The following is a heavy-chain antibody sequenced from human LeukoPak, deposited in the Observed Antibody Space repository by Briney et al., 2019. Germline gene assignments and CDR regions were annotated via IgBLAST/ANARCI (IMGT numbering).Heavy chain of an antibody. CDR2: ISSSGSTM. CDR3: ARDPGSGYEEHFDY. Sequence: GGSLRLSCAASGFTFSSYAMSWVRQAPGKGLEWVSAISSSGSTMYYTDSVKGRFTISRDNAKDSLYLQMNSLRAEDTAVYYCARDPGSGYEEHFDYWGQGTLVTISS. J-gene: IGHJ4*02. D-gene: IGHD5-12*01. V-gene: IGHV3-21*04. CDR1: GFTFSSYA.